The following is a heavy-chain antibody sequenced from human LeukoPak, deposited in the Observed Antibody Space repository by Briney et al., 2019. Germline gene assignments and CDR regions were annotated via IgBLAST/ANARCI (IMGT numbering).Heavy chain of an antibody. CDR1: GFSFRNYA. CDR3: AKDSEATITPLPAFDI. CDR2: ISGSGGST. J-gene: IGHJ3*02. Sequence: GGSLRLSCAASGFSFRNYAISRVRQAPGKGLEWVSSISGSGGSTYSADSVKGRFTISREYSNHTLYVQMNSLRADDTAMYYCAKDSEATITPLPAFDIWGQGTMVTVSS. D-gene: IGHD4-23*01. V-gene: IGHV3-23*01.